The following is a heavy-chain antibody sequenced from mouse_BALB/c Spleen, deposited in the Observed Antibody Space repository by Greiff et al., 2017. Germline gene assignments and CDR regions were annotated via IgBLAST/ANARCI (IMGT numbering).Heavy chain of an antibody. CDR3: ARSMLGAMDY. CDR1: GFTFSSFG. D-gene: IGHD2-3*01. V-gene: IGHV5-17*02. CDR2: ISSGSSTI. J-gene: IGHJ4*01. Sequence: EVNVVESGGGLVQPGGSRKLSCAASGFTFSSFGMHWVRQAPEKGLEWVAYISSGSSTIYYADTVKGRFTISRDNPKNTLFLQMTSLRSEDTAMYYCARSMLGAMDYWGQGTSVTVSS.